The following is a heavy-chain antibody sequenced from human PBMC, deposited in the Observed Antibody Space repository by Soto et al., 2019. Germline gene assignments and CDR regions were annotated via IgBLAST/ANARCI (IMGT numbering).Heavy chain of an antibody. Sequence: ASVKVSCKASGYTFTIYGINWVRQAPGQGLEWMGWISPDNGNTNYAQKLQGRVTMTTDTSTSTAYMELRSLRSDDTAVYYCARALGYSGYAGMDVWGQGATVTVSS. CDR3: ARALGYSGYAGMDV. J-gene: IGHJ6*02. V-gene: IGHV1-18*01. CDR1: GYTFTIYG. D-gene: IGHD5-12*01. CDR2: ISPDNGNT.